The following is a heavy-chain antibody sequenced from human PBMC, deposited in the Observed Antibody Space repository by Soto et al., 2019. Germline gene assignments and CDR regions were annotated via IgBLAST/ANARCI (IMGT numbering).Heavy chain of an antibody. Sequence: PSQTLSLTCVISGDSVSSNSAAWTWIRQSPSRGLEWLGRTYYRSKWYNDYAVSVKSRITINPDTSKNQFSLQLNSVTPEDTAVYYCARVTYYGSGSYYNFRNWFDPWGQGTLVTVSS. J-gene: IGHJ5*02. D-gene: IGHD3-10*01. CDR3: ARVTYYGSGSYYNFRNWFDP. CDR1: GDSVSSNSAA. CDR2: TYYRSKWYN. V-gene: IGHV6-1*01.